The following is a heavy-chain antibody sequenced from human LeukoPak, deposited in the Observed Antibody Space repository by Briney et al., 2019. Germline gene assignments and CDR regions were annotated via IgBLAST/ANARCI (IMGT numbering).Heavy chain of an antibody. CDR3: ARVVSQAAPDWYMDV. Sequence: SETLSLTCDVSGYAIGSSHYWGWIRQPPGRGLQRIGHVNFHGTSAYNASLRGRVTISIEASKNRFSLRLTSVTGADAAMYYCARVVSQAAPDWYMDVWGGGTVVIVSS. J-gene: IGHJ2*01. CDR2: VNFHGTS. V-gene: IGHV4-38-2*01. CDR1: GYAIGSSHY. D-gene: IGHD2-21*01.